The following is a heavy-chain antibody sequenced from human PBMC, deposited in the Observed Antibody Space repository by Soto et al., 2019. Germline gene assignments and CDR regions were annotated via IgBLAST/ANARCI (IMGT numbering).Heavy chain of an antibody. V-gene: IGHV5-10-1*01. CDR1: GYSFTSYW. CDR3: ASSNRKLGYYYSGMDV. J-gene: IGHJ6*04. Sequence: VESLKISCKGSGYSFTSYWISWVRQMPGKGLEWMGRIDPSDSYTNYSPSFQGHVTISADKSISTAYLQWSSLKASDTAMYYCASSNRKLGYYYSGMDVWGKGTTVTVPS. CDR2: IDPSDSYT. D-gene: IGHD3-22*01.